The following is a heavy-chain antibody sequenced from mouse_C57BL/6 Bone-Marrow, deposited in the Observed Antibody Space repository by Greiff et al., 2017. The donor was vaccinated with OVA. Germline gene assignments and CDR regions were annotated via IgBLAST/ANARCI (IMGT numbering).Heavy chain of an antibody. CDR2: GQGLAWIG. V-gene: IGHV1-87*01. CDR1: YTFSRRVH. J-gene: IGHJ2*01. D-gene: IGHD1-1*01. Sequence: VQLQQSGPELARPWASVKISCQAFYTFSRRVHFAIRDTNYWMQWVKQGPGQGLAWIGAIYPGNGDTSYIPMFKGKATLTANKSTSTSYMQLSLLTSEDAAVYYCACVGYYGYWGQGTTLTVSA. CDR3: SEDAAVYYCACVGYYGY.